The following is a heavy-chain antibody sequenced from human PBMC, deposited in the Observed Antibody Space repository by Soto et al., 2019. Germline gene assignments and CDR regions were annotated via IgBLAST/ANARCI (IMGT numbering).Heavy chain of an antibody. D-gene: IGHD3-22*01. CDR2: INPSYDAT. V-gene: IGHV1-46*01. CDR3: ARDLTREGDYYDSIGYYLDY. J-gene: IGHJ4*02. CDR1: GYTFTRYY. Sequence: GASVKVSCKASGYTFTRYYMHWVRQAPGQGLEWMGIINPSYDATSYAEKFQGRLTMTKDTSTSTVYMEMSSLRSEDTAVYYCARDLTREGDYYDSIGYYLDYWGQGTVVTV.